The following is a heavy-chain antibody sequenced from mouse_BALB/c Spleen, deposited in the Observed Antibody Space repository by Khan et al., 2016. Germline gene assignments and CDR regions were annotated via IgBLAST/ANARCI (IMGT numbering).Heavy chain of an antibody. CDR2: ISYDGSN. J-gene: IGHJ2*01. CDR3: AGDSYYFDY. V-gene: IGHV3-6*02. CDR1: GYSITSGYY. Sequence: EVKLEESGPGLVKPSQSLSLTCSVTGYSITSGYYWNWIRQFPGNKLEWMGYISYDGSNNYNPSLKNRISITRDTSKNQFFLKLNSVTTEDTATCYCAGDSYYFDYWGQGTTLTVSS.